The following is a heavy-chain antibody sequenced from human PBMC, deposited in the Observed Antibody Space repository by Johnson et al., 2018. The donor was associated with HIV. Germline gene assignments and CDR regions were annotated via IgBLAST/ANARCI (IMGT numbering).Heavy chain of an antibody. CDR1: GFTFDDYA. Sequence: VQLVESGGGLVQPGRSLRLSCAASGFTFDDYAMHWVRQAPGKGLEWVSVIYSGGSTYYADSVKGRFTISRDNSKNTLYLQMNSLRAEDTALYYCASLEWELRGDTFDIWGQGTLVTVSS. D-gene: IGHD1-26*01. CDR2: IYSGGST. CDR3: ASLEWELRGDTFDI. J-gene: IGHJ3*02. V-gene: IGHV3-66*01.